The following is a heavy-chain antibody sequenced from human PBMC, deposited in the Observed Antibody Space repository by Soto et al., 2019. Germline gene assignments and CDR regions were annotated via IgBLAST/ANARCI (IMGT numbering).Heavy chain of an antibody. CDR2: ISGSGGIT. CDR3: AKDRDIVVVPAAILDY. CDR1: GFSFSSYA. J-gene: IGHJ4*02. D-gene: IGHD2-2*02. Sequence: GGSLRLSCAASGFSFSSYAMSWVRQAPGKGLEWVSAISGSGGITYYADSVKGRFTISRDNSKNTLYLQMNSLRAEHTAVYYCAKDRDIVVVPAAILDYWGQGTLVTGSS. V-gene: IGHV3-23*01.